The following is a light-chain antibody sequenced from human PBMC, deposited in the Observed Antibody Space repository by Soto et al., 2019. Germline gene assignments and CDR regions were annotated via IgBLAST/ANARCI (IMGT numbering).Light chain of an antibody. CDR1: SSDVGGYNY. CDR2: DVS. Sequence: QSVLTQPASVSGSPGQSITISCTGTSSDVGGYNYVSWYQQHPGKAPKLMIYDVSNRPSGVSNRFSGSKSGNTASLTISGLQAEDEADYYCSSYTSSMPWVFGTGTKLTVL. CDR3: SSYTSSMPWV. V-gene: IGLV2-14*01. J-gene: IGLJ1*01.